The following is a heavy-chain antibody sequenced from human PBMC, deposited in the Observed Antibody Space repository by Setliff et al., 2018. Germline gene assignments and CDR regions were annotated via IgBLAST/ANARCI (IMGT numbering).Heavy chain of an antibody. CDR3: ARILVGATYSVYFDY. D-gene: IGHD1-26*01. V-gene: IGHV5-51*01. CDR2: SYPGDSHT. Sequence: GESLKLSCKGSGYSFSNFWIGWVRQMPGKGLEWMGISYPGDSHTRYSPSFQGQVTMSADKSINTAYLQWSNLKASDTAIYYCARILVGATYSVYFDYWGQGALVTVSS. J-gene: IGHJ4*02. CDR1: GYSFSNFW.